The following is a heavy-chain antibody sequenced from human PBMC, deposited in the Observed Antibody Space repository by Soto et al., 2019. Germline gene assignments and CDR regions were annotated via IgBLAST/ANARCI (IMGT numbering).Heavy chain of an antibody. CDR3: ESTLYISGSCMDV. J-gene: IGHJ6*02. D-gene: IGHD3-10*01. Sequence: SNTRSLTCAVLGTSIRSTDWWSWVRQSPRKGLEWLGEVSVTGGTHYNPSLPSRVNMSVDKSNHQFCMSLNSVTAADAAVYYCESTLYISGSCMDVWGQGTTVTVSS. CDR2: VSVTGGT. CDR1: GTSIRSTDW. V-gene: IGHV4-4*02.